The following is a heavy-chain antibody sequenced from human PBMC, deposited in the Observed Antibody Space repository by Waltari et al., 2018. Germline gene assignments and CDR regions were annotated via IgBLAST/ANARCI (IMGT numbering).Heavy chain of an antibody. J-gene: IGHJ4*02. CDR1: GFTFSSYS. V-gene: IGHV3-21*01. CDR2: ISGSSSYI. D-gene: IGHD4-4*01. Sequence: EVQLVESGGGLVKPGGSLRFSCAASGFTFSSYSMNWVRQAPGKGLEWVSSISGSSSYIYYADSVKGRFTISRDNAKNSLYLQMNSLRAEDTAVYYCARDTVTTLRDGHYWGQGTLVTVSS. CDR3: ARDTVTTLRDGHY.